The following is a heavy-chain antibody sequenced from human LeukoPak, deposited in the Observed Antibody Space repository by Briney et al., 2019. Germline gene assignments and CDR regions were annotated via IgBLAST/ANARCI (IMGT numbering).Heavy chain of an antibody. CDR1: GFTFGDYA. Sequence: GGSLRLSCTASGFTFGDYAMSWFRQAPGKGLEWVGCIRSKAYGGTTENAASVRGRFTVSRDDSKNSLYLQMNSLKIEDTAAYYCARRSSGWYYFDCWGQGTLVTVSS. V-gene: IGHV3-49*03. CDR3: ARRSSGWYYFDC. D-gene: IGHD6-19*01. J-gene: IGHJ4*02. CDR2: IRSKAYGGTT.